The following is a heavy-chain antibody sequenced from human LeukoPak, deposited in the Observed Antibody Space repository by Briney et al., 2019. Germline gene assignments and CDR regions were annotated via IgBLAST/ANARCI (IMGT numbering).Heavy chain of an antibody. V-gene: IGHV3-23*01. Sequence: PEGSLRLSCAASGFTFSSYAMSWVSQAPGKGLEWVSAISGSGGSTYYADSVKGRFTISRDNSKNTLYLQMNSLRAEDTAVYYCAKPPKAAVAGMVVDYYYYMDVWGKGTTVTVSS. J-gene: IGHJ6*03. CDR1: GFTFSSYA. D-gene: IGHD6-19*01. CDR2: ISGSGGST. CDR3: AKPPKAAVAGMVVDYYYYMDV.